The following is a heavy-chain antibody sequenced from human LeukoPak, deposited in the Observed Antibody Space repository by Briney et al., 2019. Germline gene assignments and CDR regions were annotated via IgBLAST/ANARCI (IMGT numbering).Heavy chain of an antibody. D-gene: IGHD2-2*01. Sequence: GGSLRLSCAVSGFSVNNHYISWVRQAPGKGLEWVSVIYSGGSTYYADSVKGRFTISRDNSKNTLYLQMNSLRADDTAVYYCAKSGRTSCSTSCYYFDYWGQGTLVTVSS. V-gene: IGHV3-66*01. J-gene: IGHJ4*02. CDR2: IYSGGST. CDR3: AKSGRTSCSTSCYYFDY. CDR1: GFSVNNHY.